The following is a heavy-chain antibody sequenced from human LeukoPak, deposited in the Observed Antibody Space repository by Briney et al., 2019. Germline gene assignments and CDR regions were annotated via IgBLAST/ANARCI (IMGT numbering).Heavy chain of an antibody. D-gene: IGHD7-27*01. CDR3: ARTNWDYYYMDV. CDR2: MSYSGIT. V-gene: IGHV4-59*01. CDR1: AGSISSYY. Sequence: PSETLSLTCTVSAGSISSYYWSWIRQPPGKGLEWIGYMSYSGITNYNPSLKSRVTISVDTSKGQFSLSLSSVTAADTALYYCARTNWDYYYMDVWGKGTTVTVSS. J-gene: IGHJ6*03.